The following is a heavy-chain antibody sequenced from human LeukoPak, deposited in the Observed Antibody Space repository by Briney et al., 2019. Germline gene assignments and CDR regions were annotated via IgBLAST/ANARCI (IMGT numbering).Heavy chain of an antibody. D-gene: IGHD3-10*01. J-gene: IGHJ4*02. CDR2: ISGGDSSI. Sequence: PGGSLRLSCAASGFTFSSYAMSWVRQPPGKGLEWVSSISGGDSSIYYADSVKGRFTISRDNSKNTLYLQMSSLRAEDTAVYFCAKVSLPSLWFGELNDYWGQGTLVTVSS. CDR3: AKVSLPSLWFGELNDY. V-gene: IGHV3-23*01. CDR1: GFTFSSYA.